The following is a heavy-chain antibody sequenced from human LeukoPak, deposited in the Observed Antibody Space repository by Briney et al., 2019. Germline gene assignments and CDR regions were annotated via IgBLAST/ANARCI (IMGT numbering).Heavy chain of an antibody. CDR1: GGSISSYY. D-gene: IGHD3-3*01. CDR2: VYYSGST. V-gene: IGHV4-59*01. CDR3: ASGDYYYYMDV. J-gene: IGHJ6*03. Sequence: PSETLSLTCTVSGGSISSYYWSWIRQPPGKGLEWIGYVYYSGSTNYNPSLKSRVTISVDTSKNQFSLKLSSVTAADTAVYYCASGDYYYYMDVWGKGTTVTVSS.